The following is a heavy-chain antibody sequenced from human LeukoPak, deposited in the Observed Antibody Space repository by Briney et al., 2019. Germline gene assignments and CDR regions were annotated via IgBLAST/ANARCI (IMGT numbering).Heavy chain of an antibody. J-gene: IGHJ5*02. CDR3: AKSSITMVRGVIEENWFDP. CDR2: IQYDGGNT. D-gene: IGHD3-10*01. V-gene: IGHV3-30*02. Sequence: GGSLRLSCEASGFIFSSYWMSWVRQTPGKGLEWVAFIQYDGGNTYYADSVKGRFTISRDNSKNTLYLQMNSLRAEDTAVYYCAKSSITMVRGVIEENWFDPWGQGTLVTVSS. CDR1: GFIFSSYW.